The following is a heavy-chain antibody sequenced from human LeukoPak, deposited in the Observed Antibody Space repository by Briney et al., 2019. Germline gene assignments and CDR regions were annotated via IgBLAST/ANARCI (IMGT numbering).Heavy chain of an antibody. CDR3: ARVAYCGGDCYSGYFDY. V-gene: IGHV4-59*12. CDR2: IYYSGTT. Sequence: SETLSLTCTVSGGSISNFYWSWIRQPPGKGLEWIGYIYYSGTTNYNPSLKSRVTISVDTSKNQFSLKLTSVTAADTAVYYCARVAYCGGDCYSGYFDYWGQGTLVTVSS. CDR1: GGSISNFY. J-gene: IGHJ4*02. D-gene: IGHD2-21*02.